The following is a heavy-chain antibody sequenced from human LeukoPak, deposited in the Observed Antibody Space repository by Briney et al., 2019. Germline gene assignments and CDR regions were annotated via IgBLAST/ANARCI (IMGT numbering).Heavy chain of an antibody. CDR1: GFTFSSYW. CDR2: IKSDGSYT. Sequence: PGGSLRLSCVASGFTFSSYWMHWVRQAPGKGLVWVSRIKSDGSYTTYADSVKGRFTISRDNAKNTLYLHMNSLRAEDTAVYYCATGGSGYVSYWGQGTLVTVSS. J-gene: IGHJ4*02. CDR3: ATGGSGYVSY. V-gene: IGHV3-74*01. D-gene: IGHD5-12*01.